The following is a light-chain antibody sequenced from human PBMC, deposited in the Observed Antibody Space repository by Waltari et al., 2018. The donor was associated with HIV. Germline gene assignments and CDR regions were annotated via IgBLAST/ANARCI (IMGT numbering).Light chain of an antibody. V-gene: IGKV1-5*03. CDR2: KAS. Sequence: IQMTQSPSTLSPSVGDRLTITCRARQSLSRWLAWYQQKPGRAPKLLIYKASSLESGVPSRFSGSGSGTEFTLTISSLQPDDFATYYCQQYNSYPWTFGQGTKVEIK. CDR1: QSLSRW. J-gene: IGKJ1*01. CDR3: QQYNSYPWT.